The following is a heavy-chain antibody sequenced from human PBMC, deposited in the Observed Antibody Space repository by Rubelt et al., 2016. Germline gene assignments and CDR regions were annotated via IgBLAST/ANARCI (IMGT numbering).Heavy chain of an antibody. D-gene: IGHD5-18*01. CDR2: ITGGSTTK. V-gene: IGHV3-48*04. Sequence: EVQLVESGGGLVQPGGSLRLSCAASGFTFRDYAMSWVRQSPGKGLEWVAYITGGSTTKYYADSVMGRFTISRDNAKNSLYLQLNSLRAGDTAVYYCARGGYNYGSYYYYMDVWGKGTTVTVSS. CDR1: GFTFRDYA. CDR3: ARGGYNYGSYYYYMDV. J-gene: IGHJ6*03.